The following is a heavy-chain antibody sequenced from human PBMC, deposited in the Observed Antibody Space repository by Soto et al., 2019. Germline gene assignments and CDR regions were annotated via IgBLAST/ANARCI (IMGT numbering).Heavy chain of an antibody. CDR3: AKDLRLETYYFDY. J-gene: IGHJ4*02. Sequence: GGSLRLSCAASGFTFSSCGMHWVRQAPGKGLEWVAVISYDGSNKYYADSVKGRFTISRGNSKNTLYLQMNSLRAEDTAVYYWAKDLRLETYYFDYWGQGTLVTVSS. CDR2: ISYDGSNK. V-gene: IGHV3-30*18. CDR1: GFTFSSCG. D-gene: IGHD1-1*01.